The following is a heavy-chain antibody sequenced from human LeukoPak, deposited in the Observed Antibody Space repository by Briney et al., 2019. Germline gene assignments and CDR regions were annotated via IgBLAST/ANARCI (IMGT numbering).Heavy chain of an antibody. CDR2: INHSGST. J-gene: IGHJ4*02. V-gene: IGHV4-34*01. CDR3: ARESAAAGPVFDY. D-gene: IGHD6-13*01. Sequence: MPSETLSLTCAVYGGSFSGYYWSWIRQPPGEGLEWIGEINHSGSTNYNPSLKSRVTISVDTSKNQFSLKLSSVTAADTAVYYCARESAAAGPVFDYWGQGTLVTVSS. CDR1: GGSFSGYY.